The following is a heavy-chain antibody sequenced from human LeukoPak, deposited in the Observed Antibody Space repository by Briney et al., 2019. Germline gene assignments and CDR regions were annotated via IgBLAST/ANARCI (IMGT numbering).Heavy chain of an antibody. CDR2: TSWNGRNT. Sequence: GGSLRLSCAASGFTFDDYDLNWVRQAPGKGLEWVSGTSWNGRNTAYAESLKGRFTISRDNSKNTLYLQMNSLRAEDTAVYYCAKEGPRSSGNYYDGFDIWGQGTMVTVSS. CDR3: AKEGPRSSGNYYDGFDI. CDR1: GFTFDDYD. V-gene: IGHV3-20*04. D-gene: IGHD3-22*01. J-gene: IGHJ3*02.